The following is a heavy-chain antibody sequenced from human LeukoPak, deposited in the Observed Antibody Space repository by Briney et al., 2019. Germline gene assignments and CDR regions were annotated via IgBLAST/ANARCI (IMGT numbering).Heavy chain of an antibody. V-gene: IGHV4-38-2*02. Sequence: PSETLSLTCTVSGYSIRSGYYWGWIRQPPGKELEWIGTIYHSGSTYYNPSLKSRVTISVDTSKNQFSLKLSSVTAADTAVYNCARDQGGTYHSYYFDYWGQGTLVTVSS. CDR2: IYHSGST. CDR1: GYSIRSGYY. CDR3: ARDQGGTYHSYYFDY. J-gene: IGHJ4*02. D-gene: IGHD1-26*01.